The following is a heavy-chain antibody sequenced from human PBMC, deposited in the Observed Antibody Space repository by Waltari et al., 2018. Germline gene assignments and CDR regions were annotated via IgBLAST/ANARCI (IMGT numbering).Heavy chain of an antibody. D-gene: IGHD2-21*01. CDR3: ARGGGPYEFWRGYSLWFDT. CDR2: IYYSGTT. Sequence: QLHLQESGPGLVKPWETLSLTCRVSTCSISNQYWSVIRQTPGQGLQWMGYIYYSGTTSYNPSLKSRLTISVDTWKNQFSLKLTSVTAADTGVYYCARGGGPYEFWRGYSLWFDTWGQGTLVTVSS. CDR1: TCSISNQY. J-gene: IGHJ5*02. V-gene: IGHV4-59*11.